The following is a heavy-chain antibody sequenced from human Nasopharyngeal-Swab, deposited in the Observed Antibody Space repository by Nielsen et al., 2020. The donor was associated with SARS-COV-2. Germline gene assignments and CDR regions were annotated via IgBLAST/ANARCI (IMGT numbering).Heavy chain of an antibody. CDR2: ISWNSGSI. CDR3: AKDGAYYGVDV. Sequence: GGSLRLSCAASGFTFDDYAMHWVRQAPGKGLEWVSGISWNSGSIGYADSVKGRFTISRDNAKNFLYLQMNSLRPEDTALYYCAKDGAYYGVDVWGQGTTVTVSS. CDR1: GFTFDDYA. J-gene: IGHJ6*02. V-gene: IGHV3-9*01.